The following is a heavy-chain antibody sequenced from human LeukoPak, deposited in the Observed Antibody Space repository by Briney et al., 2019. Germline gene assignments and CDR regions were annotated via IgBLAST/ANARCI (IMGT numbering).Heavy chain of an antibody. CDR1: GYTFTTYG. J-gene: IGHJ6*02. CDR3: ARDCSGGSCYMDYYYYGMDV. D-gene: IGHD2-15*01. Sequence: ASVKVSCKASGYTFTTYGISWVRQAPGQGLEWMGWINPNSGGTNYAQKFQGRVTMTRDTSISTAYMELSRLRSDDTAVYYCARDCSGGSCYMDYYYYGMDVWGQGTTVTVSS. V-gene: IGHV1-2*02. CDR2: INPNSGGT.